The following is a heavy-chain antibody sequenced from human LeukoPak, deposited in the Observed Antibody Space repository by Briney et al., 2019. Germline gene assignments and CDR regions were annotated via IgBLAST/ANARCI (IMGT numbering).Heavy chain of an antibody. Sequence: GGSLRLSCAASGFTFSSYGMHWVRQAPGKGLEWVAFIRDEGSNKYYADSVKGRFTISRDSSRNTLYLQMNSLRAEDTAVYYCAKGRRWYFDYWGQGTPVTVSS. V-gene: IGHV3-30*02. D-gene: IGHD6-13*01. CDR3: AKGRRWYFDY. CDR2: IRDEGSNK. J-gene: IGHJ4*02. CDR1: GFTFSSYG.